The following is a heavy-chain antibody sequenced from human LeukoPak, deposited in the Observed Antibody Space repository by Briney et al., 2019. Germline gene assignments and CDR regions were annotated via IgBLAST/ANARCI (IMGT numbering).Heavy chain of an antibody. CDR1: GFTFSDYY. D-gene: IGHD4-17*01. CDR3: ARVKYGDYANTDY. CDR2: INSDGSST. Sequence: GGSLRLSCAASGFTFSDYYMSWIRQAPGKGLVWVSRINSDGSSTSYADSVKGRFTISRDNAKNTLYLQMNSLRAEDTAVYYCARVKYGDYANTDYWGQGTLVTVSS. V-gene: IGHV3-74*01. J-gene: IGHJ4*02.